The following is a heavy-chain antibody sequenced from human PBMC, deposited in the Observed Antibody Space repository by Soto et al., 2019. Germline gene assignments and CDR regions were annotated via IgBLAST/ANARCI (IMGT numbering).Heavy chain of an antibody. V-gene: IGHV3-74*01. D-gene: IGHD5-18*01. CDR1: GFTFSTHW. Sequence: QTGGSLRLSCAASGFTFSTHWMHWVRQAPGKGLVWVSRINSDGSITNYADSVKGRFTISRDNAKNTLYLQMNSLRVDDTAVYYCAGAGDNYGLFDYWGQGTLVTVSS. CDR3: AGAGDNYGLFDY. J-gene: IGHJ4*02. CDR2: INSDGSIT.